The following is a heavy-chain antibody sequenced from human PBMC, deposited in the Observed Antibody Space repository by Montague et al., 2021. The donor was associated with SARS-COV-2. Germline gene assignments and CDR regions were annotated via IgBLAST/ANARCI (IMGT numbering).Heavy chain of an antibody. D-gene: IGHD1-26*01. CDR2: IYYSGST. Sequence: SETLSPTCTVSGGSISSSSYYWGWIRQPPGKGLEWIGGIYYSGSTYYNPSLKSRVTISVDTSKNQFSLKLSSVTAADTAVYYCVEIVGAADYWGQGTLVTVSS. CDR1: GGSISSSSYY. CDR3: VEIVGAADY. J-gene: IGHJ4*02. V-gene: IGHV4-39*01.